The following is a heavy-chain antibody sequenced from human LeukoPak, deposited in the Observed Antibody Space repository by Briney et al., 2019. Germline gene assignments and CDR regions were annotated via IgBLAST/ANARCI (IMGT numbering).Heavy chain of an antibody. J-gene: IGHJ5*02. V-gene: IGHV4-34*01. D-gene: IGHD6-19*01. CDR1: GGSFSGYY. CDR2: ISHSGST. Sequence: SETLSLTCAVYGGSFSGYYWSWIRQPPGKGLEWIGDISHSGSTNYNPSLKSRVTISVDTSKNQFSLKLSSVTAADTAVYYCARDRGPGGSGWSHPTNWFDPWGQGTLVTVSS. CDR3: ARDRGPGGSGWSHPTNWFDP.